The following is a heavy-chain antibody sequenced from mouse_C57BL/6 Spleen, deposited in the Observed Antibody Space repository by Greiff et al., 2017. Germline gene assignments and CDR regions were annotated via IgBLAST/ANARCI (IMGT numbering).Heavy chain of an antibody. CDR3: ARDLFYYGSRRDYAMGY. J-gene: IGHJ4*01. Sequence: EVMLVESGGGLVKPGGSLKLSCAASGFTFSSYAMSWVRQTPEKRLEWVATISDGGSYTYYPDNVKGRFTISRDNAKNNLYLQMSHLKSEDTAMYYCARDLFYYGSRRDYAMGYWGQGTSVTVSS. D-gene: IGHD1-1*01. CDR2: ISDGGSYT. V-gene: IGHV5-4*01. CDR1: GFTFSSYA.